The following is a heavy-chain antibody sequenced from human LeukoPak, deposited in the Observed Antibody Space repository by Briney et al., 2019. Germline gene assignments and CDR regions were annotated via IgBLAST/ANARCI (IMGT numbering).Heavy chain of an antibody. CDR1: GFTFSNAW. D-gene: IGHD2-15*01. V-gene: IGHV3-15*01. J-gene: IGHJ4*02. CDR3: TTEWAARGRPREY. CDR2: IKSKTDGGTT. Sequence: GGSLRLSCAASGFTFSNAWMSWVRQAPGKGLEWVGRIKSKTDGGTTDYAAPVKGRFTISRDDSKNTLYLQMNSLKTEDTAVYYCTTEWAARGRPREYWGQGTLVTVSS.